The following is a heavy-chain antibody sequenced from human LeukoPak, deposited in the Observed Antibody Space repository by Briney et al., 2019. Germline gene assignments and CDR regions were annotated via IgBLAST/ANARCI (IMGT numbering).Heavy chain of an antibody. CDR3: ARGKGSGWTFDY. J-gene: IGHJ4*02. CDR1: GGSFSGYY. CDR2: INHSGRT. Sequence: PSVTLSLTCAVYGGSFSGYYWTWIRQPPGKGLEWIGEINHSGRTNYHPSLKSRVTISVDTSKNTFSLKLSSVTAADTAVYYCARGKGSGWTFDYWGQGTLVTVS. V-gene: IGHV4-34*01. D-gene: IGHD6-19*01.